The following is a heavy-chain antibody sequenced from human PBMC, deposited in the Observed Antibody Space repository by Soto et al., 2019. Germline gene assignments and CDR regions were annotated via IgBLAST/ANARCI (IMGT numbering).Heavy chain of an antibody. CDR3: ARDSEAAPGNDAFDI. CDR1: GYTFTSYG. Sequence: ASVKVSCKASGYTFTSYGISWVRQAPGQGLEWMGWISAYNGNTNYAQKLQGRVTMTTDTSTSTAYMELRSLRSDDTAVYYCARDSEAAPGNDAFDIWGQGTMVTVSS. V-gene: IGHV1-18*01. J-gene: IGHJ3*02. D-gene: IGHD6-6*01. CDR2: ISAYNGNT.